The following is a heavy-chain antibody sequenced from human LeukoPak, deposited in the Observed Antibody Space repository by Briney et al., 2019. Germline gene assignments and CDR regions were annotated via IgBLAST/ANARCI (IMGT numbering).Heavy chain of an antibody. Sequence: ASVKVSCKASGYTFTSYYMHWVRQAPGQGPEWMGIINPSGGSTSYAQKFQGRVTMTRDTSTSTVYMELSSLRSEDTAVYYCARPSGDYDSSGYLTRAEYFQHWGQGTLVTVSS. CDR1: GYTFTSYY. V-gene: IGHV1-46*01. CDR2: INPSGGST. CDR3: ARPSGDYDSSGYLTRAEYFQH. J-gene: IGHJ1*01. D-gene: IGHD3-22*01.